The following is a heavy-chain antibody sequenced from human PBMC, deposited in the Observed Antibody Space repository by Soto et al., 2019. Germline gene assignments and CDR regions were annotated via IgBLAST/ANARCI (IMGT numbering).Heavy chain of an antibody. J-gene: IGHJ5*02. CDR3: ARDDIVVVPAARYNWFEP. CDR2: ISSSSSTI. D-gene: IGHD2-2*01. CDR1: GFTFSSYS. V-gene: IGHV3-48*01. Sequence: GGSLRLSCAASGFTFSSYSMNWVRQAPGKGLEWVSYISSSSSTIYYADSVKGRFTISRDNAKNSLYLQMNSLRAEDTAVYYCARDDIVVVPAARYNWFEPWGQGTLVTVSS.